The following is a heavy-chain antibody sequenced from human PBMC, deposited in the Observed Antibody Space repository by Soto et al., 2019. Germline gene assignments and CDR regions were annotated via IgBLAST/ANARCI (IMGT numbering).Heavy chain of an antibody. D-gene: IGHD2-2*01. V-gene: IGHV4-4*02. CDR1: GGSISSSNW. CDR3: ASRQGYCISTSCYGGAY. CDR2: IYHSGST. Sequence: QVQLQESGPGLVKPSGTLSLTCAVSGGSISSSNWWSWVRQPPGKGLEWIGEIYHSGSTNYNPSLQSRVTISVDKSKNQFSLKLSSVTAADTAVYYCASRQGYCISTSCYGGAYWGQGTLVTVSS. J-gene: IGHJ4*02.